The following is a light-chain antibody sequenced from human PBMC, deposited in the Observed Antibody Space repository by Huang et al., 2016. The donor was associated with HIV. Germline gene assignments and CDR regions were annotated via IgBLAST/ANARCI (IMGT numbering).Light chain of an antibody. J-gene: IGKJ5*01. V-gene: IGKV3-15*01. CDR1: QSVSSD. CDR2: AAS. Sequence: EIVMTQSPATLSVSPGERATLSCRASQSVSSDLAWYQQKPGQAPRLLIYAASTRATGIPARFSGSGSGTEFTLNISSMQSEDFALYYCQQYNNWPPITFGQGTRLEIK. CDR3: QQYNNWPPIT.